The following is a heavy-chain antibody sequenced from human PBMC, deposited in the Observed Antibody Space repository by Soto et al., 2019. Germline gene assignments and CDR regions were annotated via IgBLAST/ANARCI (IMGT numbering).Heavy chain of an antibody. Sequence: QVQLVQSGAEVKKPGSSVKVSCKASGGTFSSDTISWVRQAPGQGLEWMGRIIPILGIANYAQKFQGRVTITADKSTSTAYMELSSLRSEDTAVYYCAKTYYDILTGLYYYYGMDVWGQGTTVTVSS. CDR2: IIPILGIA. D-gene: IGHD3-9*01. CDR3: AKTYYDILTGLYYYYGMDV. V-gene: IGHV1-69*02. J-gene: IGHJ6*02. CDR1: GGTFSSDT.